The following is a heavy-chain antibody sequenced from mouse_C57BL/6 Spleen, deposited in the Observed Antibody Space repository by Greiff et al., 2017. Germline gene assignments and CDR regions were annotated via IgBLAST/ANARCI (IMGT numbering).Heavy chain of an antibody. CDR2: IYPRSGNT. CDR3: ASRYYGSSYGYFGD. CDR1: GYTFTSYG. D-gene: IGHD1-1*01. V-gene: IGHV1-81*01. J-gene: IGHJ2*01. Sequence: VQLQQSGAELARPGASVKLSCKASGYTFTSYGISWVKQRTGQGLEWIGEIYPRSGNTYYNEKFKGKATLTADKSSSTAYMELRSLTSEDSAVYFCASRYYGSSYGYFGDWGQGTTLTVSS.